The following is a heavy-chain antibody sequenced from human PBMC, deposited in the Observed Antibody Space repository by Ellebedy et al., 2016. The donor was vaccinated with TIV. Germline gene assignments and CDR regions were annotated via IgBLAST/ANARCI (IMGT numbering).Heavy chain of an antibody. D-gene: IGHD1-26*01. CDR1: GGPLSGSL. V-gene: IGHV4-59*01. CDR2: TFDFGGT. J-gene: IGHJ5*02. CDR3: ARDAGAIGASTWFDP. Sequence: MPSETLSLTCTVSGGPLSGSLWSRLRQPPGKGLEWIGYTFDFGGTNYNPSLKSRLSISVDTSKNQFSLRLSSVTAADTAIYYCARDAGAIGASTWFDPWGQGTLVTVSS.